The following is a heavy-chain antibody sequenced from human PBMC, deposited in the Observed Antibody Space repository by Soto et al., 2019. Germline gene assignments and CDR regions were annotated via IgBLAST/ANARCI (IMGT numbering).Heavy chain of an antibody. CDR1: GGSISSTSHY. J-gene: IGHJ4*02. CDR3: ERQSGWLIDY. CDR2: IYYSGST. V-gene: IGHV4-39*01. Sequence: PSETLSLTCTVSGGSISSTSHYWAWIRQPPGKGLECIGSIYYSGSTYYNPSLRSRATISVDTSKSRFSLQLTSMTAADTAVYYCERQSGWLIDYWGQGALVTVSS. D-gene: IGHD6-19*01.